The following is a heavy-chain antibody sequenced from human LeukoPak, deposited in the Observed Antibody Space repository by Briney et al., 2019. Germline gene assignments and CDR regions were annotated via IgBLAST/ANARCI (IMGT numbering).Heavy chain of an antibody. Sequence: PSETLSLTCTVSGGSISSGSYYWSWIRQPAGKGLEWIGRIYTSGSTTYNPSLKSRVTISVDTSKNQFSLKLSSVTAADTAVYYCARDRYDSKRYYYYMDVWGKGTTVTVSS. D-gene: IGHD3-3*01. J-gene: IGHJ6*03. CDR2: IYTSGST. CDR1: GGSISSGSYY. V-gene: IGHV4-61*02. CDR3: ARDRYDSKRYYYYMDV.